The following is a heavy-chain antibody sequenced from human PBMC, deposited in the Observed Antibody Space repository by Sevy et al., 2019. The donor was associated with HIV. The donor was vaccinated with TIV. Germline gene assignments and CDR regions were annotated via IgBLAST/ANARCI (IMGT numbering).Heavy chain of an antibody. CDR2: IKSDGGTA. V-gene: IGHV3-15*01. J-gene: IGHJ4*02. CDR3: TTYYDSTGYYLYLDFDY. D-gene: IGHD3-22*01. Sequence: GGSLRLSCAASESIVTNAWMSWVRQAPGKGLEWVGRIKSDGGTADYASHLKGRFTISRDASEKMRYLQMHSLKSEDTAVYYCTTYYDSTGYYLYLDFDYWGQGTQVTVSS. CDR1: ESIVTNAW.